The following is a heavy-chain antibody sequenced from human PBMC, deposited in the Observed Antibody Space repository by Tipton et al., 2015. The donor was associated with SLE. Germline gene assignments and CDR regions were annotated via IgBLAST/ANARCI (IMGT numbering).Heavy chain of an antibody. J-gene: IGHJ5*02. CDR2: IYYSGST. V-gene: IGHV4-39*07. CDR3: ARRVTIFGVVTSGWFDP. CDR1: GGSISSSSYY. Sequence: TLSLTCTVSGGSISSSSYYLGWIRQPPGKGQEWIGSIYYSGSTYYNQSLKSRVTISVDTSKNQFSLKLSSVTAADTAVYYCARRVTIFGVVTSGWFDPWGQGTLVTVSS. D-gene: IGHD3-3*01.